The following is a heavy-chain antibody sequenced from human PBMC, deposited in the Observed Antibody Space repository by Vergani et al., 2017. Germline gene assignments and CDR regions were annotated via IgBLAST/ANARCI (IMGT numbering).Heavy chain of an antibody. J-gene: IGHJ6*04. CDR2: IQFDGSNK. CDR3: RGEMDV. Sequence: QVQLVESGGGVVQPGGSLRLSCAASGFTFSSNGMHWVRQAPGKGLEWVTFIQFDGSNKYYADSVKGRFTISRDNSKNTLYLQMNSLRTEDTANYYCRGEMDVWGKGTTVTVSS. V-gene: IGHV3-30*02. CDR1: GFTFSSNG.